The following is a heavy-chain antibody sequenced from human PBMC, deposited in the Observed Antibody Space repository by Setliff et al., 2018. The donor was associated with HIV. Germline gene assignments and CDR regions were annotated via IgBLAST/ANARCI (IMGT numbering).Heavy chain of an antibody. CDR2: INHSGST. D-gene: IGHD3-10*01. Sequence: SETLSLTCAVYGGSFSDYYWSWIRQPPGKGLEWIGEINHSGSTNYNPSLKRRVTISVDTSKNQFSLKLNSVTAADTAVYYCARVSRNYYGSGSGYYYYGMDVWGQGTTVTVSS. CDR3: ARVSRNYYGSGSGYYYYGMDV. CDR1: GGSFSDYY. V-gene: IGHV4-34*01. J-gene: IGHJ6*02.